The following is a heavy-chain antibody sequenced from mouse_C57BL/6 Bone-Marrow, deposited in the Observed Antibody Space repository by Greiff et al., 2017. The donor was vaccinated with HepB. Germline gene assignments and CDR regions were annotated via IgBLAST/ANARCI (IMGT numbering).Heavy chain of an antibody. Sequence: EVKLQESGPELVKPGASVKISCKASGYSFTDYNMNWVKQSNGKSLEWIGVINPNYGTTSYNQKFKGKATLTVDQSSSTAYMQLNSLTSEDSAVYYCARGTAWAGTGYFDYWGQGTTLTVSS. CDR1: GYSFTDYN. CDR3: ARGTAWAGTGYFDY. D-gene: IGHD3-3*01. V-gene: IGHV1-39*01. CDR2: INPNYGTT. J-gene: IGHJ2*01.